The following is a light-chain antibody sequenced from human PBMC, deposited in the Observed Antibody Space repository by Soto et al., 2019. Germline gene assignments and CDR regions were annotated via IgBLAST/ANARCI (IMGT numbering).Light chain of an antibody. CDR3: QQYGTSPPGVT. Sequence: DIVLTQSPGTLSLSPGERATLSCRASQSVSSNFLAWYQQKPGQAPRLLIYGASKRATGIPDRFSGSGSETDFTLTISGLEPEDFAVYYCQQYGTSPPGVTFGPWTKVDMK. J-gene: IGKJ3*01. CDR1: QSVSSNF. V-gene: IGKV3-20*01. CDR2: GAS.